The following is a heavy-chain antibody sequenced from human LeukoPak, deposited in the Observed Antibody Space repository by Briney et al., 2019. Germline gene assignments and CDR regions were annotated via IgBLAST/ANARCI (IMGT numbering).Heavy chain of an antibody. CDR3: AGSSGYYYAAFDI. CDR1: GYTFTSNY. V-gene: IGHV1-46*01. Sequence: ASVKVSCKASGYTFTSNYIHWVRQAPGQGLEWMGMIYPRDGSTSYAQKFQGRVTVTRDTSTSTVHMELSGLRSEDTAVYYCAGSSGYYYAAFDIWGQGTMVTVSS. CDR2: IYPRDGST. J-gene: IGHJ3*02. D-gene: IGHD3-22*01.